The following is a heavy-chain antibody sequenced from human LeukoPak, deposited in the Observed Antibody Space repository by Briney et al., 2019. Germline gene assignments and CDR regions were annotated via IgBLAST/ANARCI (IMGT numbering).Heavy chain of an antibody. CDR1: GGSISSSSYY. J-gene: IGHJ4*02. D-gene: IGHD6-6*01. V-gene: IGHV4-39*01. CDR3: ARQMFARGPATY. Sequence: SETLSLTCTVSGGSISSSSYYWGWIRQPPGKGLEWIGSIYYSGSTYYNPSLKSRVIISVDTSKNQFSLKLSSVTAADTAVYYCARQMFARGPATYWGQGTLVTVSS. CDR2: IYYSGST.